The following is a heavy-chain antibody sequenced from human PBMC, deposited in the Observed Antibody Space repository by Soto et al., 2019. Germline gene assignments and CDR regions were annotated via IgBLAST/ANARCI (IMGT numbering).Heavy chain of an antibody. J-gene: IGHJ6*02. Sequence: QVQLVESGGGVVQPGRSLRLSCAASGFTFSSYAMHWVRQAPGKGLEWVAVISYDGSNKYYADSVKGRFTISRDNSKNTLYLQMNSLRAEDTAVYYCARLPLDLGELSSPYGYGMDVWGQGTTVTVSS. CDR1: GFTFSSYA. CDR3: ARLPLDLGELSSPYGYGMDV. V-gene: IGHV3-30-3*01. D-gene: IGHD3-16*02. CDR2: ISYDGSNK.